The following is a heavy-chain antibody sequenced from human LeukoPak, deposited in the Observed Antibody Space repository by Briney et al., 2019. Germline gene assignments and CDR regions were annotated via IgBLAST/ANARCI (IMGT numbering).Heavy chain of an antibody. D-gene: IGHD1-26*01. CDR2: ITSKAYGGTI. CDR1: GFIFGDYA. Sequence: PAGSLRLSCTGSGFIFGDYAMSWVRLAPGKGLEWVGVITSKAYGGTIEYGPSVKGRFTISRDDSKSIAYLQMNSLKTEDTAVYYCARVRLSGTPPFYDYWGQGTLVTVSS. V-gene: IGHV3-49*04. J-gene: IGHJ4*02. CDR3: ARVRLSGTPPFYDY.